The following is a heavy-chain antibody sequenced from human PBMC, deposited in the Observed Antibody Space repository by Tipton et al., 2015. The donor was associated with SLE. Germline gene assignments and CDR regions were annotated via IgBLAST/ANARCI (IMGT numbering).Heavy chain of an antibody. J-gene: IGHJ4*02. V-gene: IGHV4-39*07. D-gene: IGHD3-16*01. Sequence: GLVKPSETLSLTCTVSGGSISSSSYYWGWIRQPPGKGLEWIGSIYYSGSTYYNPSLKSRVTISVDTSKNQFSLKLSSVTAADTAVYYCAWGELYSLFDYWGQGTLVTVSS. CDR3: AWGELYSLFDY. CDR2: IYYSGST. CDR1: GGSISSSSYY.